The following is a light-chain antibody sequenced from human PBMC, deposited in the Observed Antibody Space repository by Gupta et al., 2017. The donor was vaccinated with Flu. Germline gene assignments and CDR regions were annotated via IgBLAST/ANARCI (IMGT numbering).Light chain of an antibody. V-gene: IGKV3-20*01. CDR2: GAS. Sequence: QSPGTLSLSPGERATRSCRASQSVRSNYLAWYQQKPGQAPRLLIYGASNRATGIPDRCSGSGSGTDFTLTISRLEPEDFAVYYCQQYGSFFGPGTKVDIK. CDR1: QSVRSNY. J-gene: IGKJ3*01. CDR3: QQYGSF.